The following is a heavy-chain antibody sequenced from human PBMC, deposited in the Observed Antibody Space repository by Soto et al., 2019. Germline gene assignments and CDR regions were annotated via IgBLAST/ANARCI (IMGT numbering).Heavy chain of an antibody. D-gene: IGHD3-10*01. CDR2: IYWDDDK. Sequence: QITLKESGPTLVKPTQTLTLTCTFSGFSLSTSGVGVGWIRQPPGKALEWLALIYWDDDKRYSPSLKSRLTITKDTSKNQVVLTITNMDPVETATYYCAHSEEVWFGNYYYYGMDVWGQGTTVTVSS. CDR1: GFSLSTSGVG. J-gene: IGHJ6*02. V-gene: IGHV2-5*02. CDR3: AHSEEVWFGNYYYYGMDV.